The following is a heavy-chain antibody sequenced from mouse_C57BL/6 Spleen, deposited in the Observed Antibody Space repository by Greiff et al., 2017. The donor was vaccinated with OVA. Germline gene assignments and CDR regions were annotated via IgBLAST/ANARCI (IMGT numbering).Heavy chain of an antibody. CDR2: ISSGSSTI. CDR1: GFTFSDYG. CDR3: ARTLLEDDAMDY. Sequence: EVQLVESGGGLVKPGGSLKLSCAASGFTFSDYGMHWVRQAPEQGLEWVAYISSGSSTIHYADTVKGRFTISIDNAKNTLFLQMTRLRAEETAMYYCARTLLEDDAMDYWGQGTSVTVSS. V-gene: IGHV5-17*01. J-gene: IGHJ4*01. D-gene: IGHD6-5*01.